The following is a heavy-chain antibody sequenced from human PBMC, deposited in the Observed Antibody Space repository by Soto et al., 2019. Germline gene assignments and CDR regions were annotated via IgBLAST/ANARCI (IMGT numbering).Heavy chain of an antibody. CDR3: ARVEYSSSYYYYYGMDA. D-gene: IGHD6-6*01. CDR2: INSDGSST. V-gene: IGHV3-74*01. CDR1: GFTFSSYW. Sequence: PGGSLRLSCAASGFTFSSYWMHWVRQAPGKGLVWVSRINSDGSSTSYADSVKGRFTISRDNAKNTLYLQMNSLRAEDTAVYYCARVEYSSSYYYYYGMDARGQGTTVTVSS. J-gene: IGHJ6*02.